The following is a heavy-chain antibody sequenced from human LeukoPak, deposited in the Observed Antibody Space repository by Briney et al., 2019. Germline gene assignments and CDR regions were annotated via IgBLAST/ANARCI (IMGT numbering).Heavy chain of an antibody. Sequence: KPSETLSLTCVVSSYSISSGYYWGWIRQPPGKGLEWIGSIDHSGNTFYNPSLKSRVTISVDTSKNQFSLKLSSVTAADTAVYYCARHVWSGELLGYWGQGTLVTVSS. V-gene: IGHV4-38-2*01. D-gene: IGHD3-10*01. CDR3: ARHVWSGELLGY. J-gene: IGHJ4*02. CDR2: IDHSGNT. CDR1: SYSISSGYY.